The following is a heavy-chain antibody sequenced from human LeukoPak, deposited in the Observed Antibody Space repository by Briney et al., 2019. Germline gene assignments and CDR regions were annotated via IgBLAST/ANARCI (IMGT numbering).Heavy chain of an antibody. CDR2: INGAGGST. CDR1: GFTFGRHA. J-gene: IGHJ4*02. V-gene: IGHV3-23*01. Sequence: PGGSLRLSCTASGFTFGRHAMRWVRQAPGQGLEWVSAINGAGGSTYYADSVKGRFTISRDNSKDTLYLEVNSLRAEDTAVYFCAKEGGYCSSSSCSDYFDYWGQGTLVTVSS. D-gene: IGHD2-15*01. CDR3: AKEGGYCSSSSCSDYFDY.